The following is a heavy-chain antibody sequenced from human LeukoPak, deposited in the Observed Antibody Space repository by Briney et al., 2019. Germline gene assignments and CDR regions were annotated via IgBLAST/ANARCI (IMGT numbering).Heavy chain of an antibody. D-gene: IGHD6-13*01. J-gene: IGHJ4*02. Sequence: SETLSLTCTVSGGSISSGDYYWSWLRQPPGKGLEWIGYIYYSGSTYYNPSLKSRVTISVDTSKNQFSLKLSSVTAADTAVYYCARGTRYSSSWFSAWGQGTLVTVSS. CDR3: ARGTRYSSSWFSA. CDR2: IYYSGST. V-gene: IGHV4-30-4*01. CDR1: GGSISSGDYY.